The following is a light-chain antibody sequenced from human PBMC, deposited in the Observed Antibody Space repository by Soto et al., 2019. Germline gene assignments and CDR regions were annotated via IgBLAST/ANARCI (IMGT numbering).Light chain of an antibody. V-gene: IGKV1-5*03. J-gene: IGKJ1*01. Sequence: DIQMTQSPSTLSASVGDRVTITCRASQSIGSWLAWYQQRPGNAPNLLIYKASRLGSGVPSRFSGSGSGTEFTLTISSLQPHDFATYYCQQYYGDSTFGQGTKVDIK. CDR2: KAS. CDR1: QSIGSW. CDR3: QQYYGDST.